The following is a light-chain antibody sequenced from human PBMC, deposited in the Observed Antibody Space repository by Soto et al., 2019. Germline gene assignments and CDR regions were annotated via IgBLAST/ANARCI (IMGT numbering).Light chain of an antibody. CDR2: TND. V-gene: IGLV1-44*01. J-gene: IGLJ2*01. CDR3: AAWDDSLNVL. Sequence: QSVLTQPPSASGTPGQRVTISCSGSSSNIGSKTVNWYQQLPGTAPKLLIYTNDRRPSGVPDRFSASKSGTSASLAISGLQSEEEADYFCAAWDDSLNVLFGGGTKLTVL. CDR1: SSNIGSKT.